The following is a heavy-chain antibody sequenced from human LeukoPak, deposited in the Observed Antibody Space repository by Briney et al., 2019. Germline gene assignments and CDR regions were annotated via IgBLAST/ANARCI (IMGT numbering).Heavy chain of an antibody. J-gene: IGHJ4*02. CDR3: ARSGSGSYDY. Sequence: SQTLSLTCAISGDSISSNTASWNWIRQSPSRGLEWLGGTYYRSRWYTDYGVSVKSRITINPDTSKNQFSLQLNSVTPEDTAVYYCARSGSGSYDYWGQGTLVTVSS. CDR2: TYYRSRWYT. D-gene: IGHD1-26*01. CDR1: GDSISSNTAS. V-gene: IGHV6-1*01.